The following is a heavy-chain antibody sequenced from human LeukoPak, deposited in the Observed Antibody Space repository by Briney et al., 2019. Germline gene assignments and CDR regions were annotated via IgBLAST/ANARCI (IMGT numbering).Heavy chain of an antibody. CDR3: ARDPYYDFWRGYYYYMDV. CDR1: GGSISSSSYY. CDR2: IYYGGST. V-gene: IGHV4-39*07. J-gene: IGHJ6*03. Sequence: SETLSLTCTVSGGSISSSSYYWGWIRQPPGKGLEWIGSIYYGGSTYHNPSLKSRVTISVDTSKNQFSLKLSSVTAADTAVYYCARDPYYDFWRGYYYYMDVWGKGTTVTVSS. D-gene: IGHD3-3*01.